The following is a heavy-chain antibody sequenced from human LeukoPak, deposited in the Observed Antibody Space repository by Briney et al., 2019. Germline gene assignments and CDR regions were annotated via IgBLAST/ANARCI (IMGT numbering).Heavy chain of an antibody. D-gene: IGHD2-21*01. V-gene: IGHV6-1*01. J-gene: IGHJ4*02. CDR3: ARYSDLGVPDF. Sequence: SQTLSLTCDISLDSLRRKKAAWNSVRQPASRGIEWLGRTYYRSKWYNDYAVSVRGRITVDPETSKTRFSLQLNSLTPEDTAVDYCARYSDLGVPDFWGQGTLVTVSS. CDR2: TYYRSKWYN. CDR1: LDSLRRKKAA.